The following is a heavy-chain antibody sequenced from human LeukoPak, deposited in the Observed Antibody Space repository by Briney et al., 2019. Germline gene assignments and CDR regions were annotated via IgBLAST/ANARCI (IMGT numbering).Heavy chain of an antibody. CDR3: ARGPSSRIYGSGNTYFDY. Sequence: ASVKVSCKASGYTFTGYYMHWVRQAPGQGLEWMGWINPNSGGTNYAQKFQGWVTMTRDTSISTAYMELSRLRSDDTAVYYCARGPSSRIYGSGNTYFDYWGQGTLVTVSS. V-gene: IGHV1-2*04. CDR2: INPNSGGT. J-gene: IGHJ4*02. D-gene: IGHD3-10*01. CDR1: GYTFTGYY.